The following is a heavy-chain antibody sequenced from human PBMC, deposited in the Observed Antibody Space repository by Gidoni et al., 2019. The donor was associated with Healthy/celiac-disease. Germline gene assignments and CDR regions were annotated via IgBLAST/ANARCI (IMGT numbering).Heavy chain of an antibody. Sequence: QLQLQESGPGLVKPSETLSLTCTVSGGSISSSSYYWGWIRQPPGKGLEWIGSIYYSGSTYYNPSLKSRVTISVDTSKNQFSLKLSSVTAADTAVYYCARHLNYYDSSGYSGWFDPWGQGTLVTVSS. CDR1: GGSISSSSYY. CDR2: IYYSGST. J-gene: IGHJ5*02. CDR3: ARHLNYYDSSGYSGWFDP. D-gene: IGHD3-22*01. V-gene: IGHV4-39*01.